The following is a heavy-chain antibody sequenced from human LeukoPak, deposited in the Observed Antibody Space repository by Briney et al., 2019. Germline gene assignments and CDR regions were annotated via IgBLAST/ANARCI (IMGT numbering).Heavy chain of an antibody. CDR1: GGSISSSSYY. CDR2: IYYSGST. D-gene: IGHD2-21*02. V-gene: IGHV4-39*07. Sequence: PSETLSLTCTVSGGSISSSSYYWGWIRQPPGKGLEWIGSIYYSGSTYYNPSLKSRVTISVDTSKNQFSLKLSSVTAADTAVYYCARVGYCGGDCYPLERFYYMDVWGKGTTVTISS. CDR3: ARVGYCGGDCYPLERFYYMDV. J-gene: IGHJ6*03.